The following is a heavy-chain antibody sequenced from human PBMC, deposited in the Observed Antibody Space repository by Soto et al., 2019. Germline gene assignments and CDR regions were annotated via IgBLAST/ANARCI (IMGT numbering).Heavy chain of an antibody. V-gene: IGHV3-23*01. CDR2: ISGSGGST. CDR3: AKGSGSRWFPSWFDP. Sequence: EGQLLESGGGLVHPGGSLRLSFAASGFTFSSYAMSWVRQAPGKGLGSVSAISGSGGSTYYADSVKGRFTISRDNSKNTLYLQMNTLSAEGTAVYYCAKGSGSRWFPSWFDPWGQGTLVTVSS. J-gene: IGHJ5*02. CDR1: GFTFSSYA. D-gene: IGHD6-13*01.